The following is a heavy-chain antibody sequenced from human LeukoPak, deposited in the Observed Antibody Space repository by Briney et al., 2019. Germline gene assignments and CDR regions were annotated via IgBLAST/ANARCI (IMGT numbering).Heavy chain of an antibody. J-gene: IGHJ5*02. CDR3: ARAGTYSGYKVFDT. D-gene: IGHD5-12*01. CDR1: RFIFSNYY. Sequence: GGSLRLSCAASRFIFSNYYMRWIRQTPGKGLEWIANIGTDGSSEDYADPAKGRFTISRDNARNSLFLQMSSLRVEDTAVYFCARAGTYSGYKVFDTWGQGTLVTVAS. V-gene: IGHV3-11*01. CDR2: IGTDGSSE.